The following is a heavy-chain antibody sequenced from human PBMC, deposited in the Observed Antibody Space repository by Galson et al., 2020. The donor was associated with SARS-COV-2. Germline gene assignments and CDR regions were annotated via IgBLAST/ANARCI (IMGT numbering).Heavy chain of an antibody. CDR2: INHSGST. V-gene: IGHV4-34*01. CDR1: GGSFSGYY. CDR3: ARGATGGSSWADYYYYGMDV. Sequence: SQTLSLTCAVYGGSFSGYYWSWIRQPPGKGLEWIGEINHSGSTNYNPSLKSRDTSKNQFSLKLSSVTAADTAVYYCARGATGGSSWADYYYYGMDVWGQGTTVTVSS. J-gene: IGHJ6*02. D-gene: IGHD6-13*01.